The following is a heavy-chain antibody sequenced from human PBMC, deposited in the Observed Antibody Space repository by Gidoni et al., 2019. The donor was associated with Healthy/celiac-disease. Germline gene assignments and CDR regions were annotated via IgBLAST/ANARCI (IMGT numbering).Heavy chain of an antibody. CDR3: AREPLVLRYFDWLPEYYFDY. D-gene: IGHD3-9*01. Sequence: QVQLVESGGGVVQPGRSLRLSCAASGFTFSSYAMHWVRQAPGKGLEWVAVISYDGSNKYYADSVKGRFTISRDNSKNTLYLQMNSLRAEDTAVYYCAREPLVLRYFDWLPEYYFDYWGQGTLVTVSS. CDR1: GFTFSSYA. CDR2: ISYDGSNK. V-gene: IGHV3-30*01. J-gene: IGHJ4*02.